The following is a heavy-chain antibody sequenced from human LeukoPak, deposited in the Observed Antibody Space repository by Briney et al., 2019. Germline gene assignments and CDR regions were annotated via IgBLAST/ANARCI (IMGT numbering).Heavy chain of an antibody. CDR3: ARSHMRYSTS. V-gene: IGHV4-34*01. Sequence: NSSETLSLTCAVYGGSFSGYYWSWIRQPPGKGLEWIGEINHSGSTNYNPSLKMRVTISVDHCKNQFSLKLSSVTAADTAVYYCARSHMRYSTSWGQGTLVTVSS. J-gene: IGHJ4*02. D-gene: IGHD2-8*01. CDR1: GGSFSGYY. CDR2: INHSGST.